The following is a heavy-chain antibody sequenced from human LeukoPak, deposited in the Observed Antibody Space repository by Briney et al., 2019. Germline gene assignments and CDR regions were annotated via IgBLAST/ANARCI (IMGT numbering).Heavy chain of an antibody. J-gene: IGHJ4*02. CDR3: ARPRGDDPYDFWSDRPFDY. D-gene: IGHD3-3*01. V-gene: IGHV4-34*01. CDR2: INHSGST. Sequence: SETLSLTCAVYGGSFSGYYWSWIRQPPGKGLEWIGAINHSGSTNYNPSLKSRATISVDTSKNQFSLKLSSVTAADTAVYYCARPRGDDPYDFWSDRPFDYWGQGTLVTVSS. CDR1: GGSFSGYY.